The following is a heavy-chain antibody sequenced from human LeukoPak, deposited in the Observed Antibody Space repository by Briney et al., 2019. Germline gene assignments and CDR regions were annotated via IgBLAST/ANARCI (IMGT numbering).Heavy chain of an antibody. V-gene: IGHV3-64D*09. J-gene: IGHJ3*02. CDR1: GFTFSSYA. CDR3: VKLIAAAGKNLDAFDI. CDR2: ISSNGGST. D-gene: IGHD6-13*01. Sequence: GGSLILSCAASGFTFSSYAMHWVRQAPGKGLEYVSAISSNGGSTYYADSVKGRFTISRDNSKNTLYLQMSSLRAEDTAVYYCVKLIAAAGKNLDAFDIWGQGTMVTVSS.